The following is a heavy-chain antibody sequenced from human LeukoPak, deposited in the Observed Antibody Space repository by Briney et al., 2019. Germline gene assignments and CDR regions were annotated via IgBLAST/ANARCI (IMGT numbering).Heavy chain of an antibody. Sequence: GGCLRLSCAASGFTFSSYWMSWVRQSPGKGLEWVANVKQDGSEKYYVDSVKGRFTISRDNAKNSLYLQMSSLRAEDTAVYYCARIRQRGTKYYFDYWGQGTLVTVSS. J-gene: IGHJ4*02. V-gene: IGHV3-7*01. CDR1: GFTFSSYW. D-gene: IGHD1-7*01. CDR2: VKQDGSEK. CDR3: ARIRQRGTKYYFDY.